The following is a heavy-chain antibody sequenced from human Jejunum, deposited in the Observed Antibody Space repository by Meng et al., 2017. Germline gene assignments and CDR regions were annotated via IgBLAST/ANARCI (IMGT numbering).Heavy chain of an antibody. CDR1: GFTFSAYD. V-gene: IGHV3-21*01. Sequence: GGPLRLSCAASGFTFSAYDMTWVRQAPGKGREWVSSITKSSRDMNYADSLKGRFTIDRDNAKDSLSLQRNSLRDEDTAMYYCTRGASETRNGFGSGALDGWGQGTMVTVSS. CDR2: ITKSSRDM. D-gene: IGHD3-10*01. CDR3: TRGASETRNGFGSGALDG. J-gene: IGHJ3*01.